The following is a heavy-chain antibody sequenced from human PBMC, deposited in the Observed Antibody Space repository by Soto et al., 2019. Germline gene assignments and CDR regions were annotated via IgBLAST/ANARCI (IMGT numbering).Heavy chain of an antibody. V-gene: IGHV4-59*08. CDR3: ARQYNGYGSPWYFDH. Sequence: PSETLSLTCTVSGGSISTYYWSWIRQPPGKGLEWIGYIYYSGSTNYNPSLKSRVTISVDTSKNQFSLKLSSVTAADTAVYYCARQYNGYGSPWYFDHWGQGTLVTVSS. D-gene: IGHD5-12*01. J-gene: IGHJ4*02. CDR2: IYYSGST. CDR1: GGSISTYY.